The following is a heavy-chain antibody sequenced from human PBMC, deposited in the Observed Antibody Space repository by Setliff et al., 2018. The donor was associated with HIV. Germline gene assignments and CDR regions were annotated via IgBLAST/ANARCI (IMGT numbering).Heavy chain of an antibody. CDR1: GGPSTDHY. CDR3: AAFFVTPMTTQDF. V-gene: IGHV4-34*01. Sequence: PEETLSLTCAVYGGPSTDHYWNWIRQSPGMGLEWIAEIHHTGYINYNPSLRSRVSVSRDMSSNQFSLRLSSVTAADAAVYYCAAFFVTPMTTQDFWGQGTLVTVSS. J-gene: IGHJ4*02. D-gene: IGHD4-4*01. CDR2: IHHTGYI.